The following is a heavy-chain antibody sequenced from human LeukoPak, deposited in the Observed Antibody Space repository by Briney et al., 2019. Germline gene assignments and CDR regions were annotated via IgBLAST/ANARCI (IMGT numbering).Heavy chain of an antibody. J-gene: IGHJ4*02. V-gene: IGHV1-2*02. CDR1: GYTFTGYY. CDR3: ARDLALAGYFDY. Sequence: ASVKVSCKASGYTFTGYYMHWVRQAPGQGLEWMGWINPNSGGTNYAQKFQGRVTMTRDTSISTAYMELSRLRSDDTAVYYCARDLALAGYFDYWGQGTLVTVSS. CDR2: INPNSGGT.